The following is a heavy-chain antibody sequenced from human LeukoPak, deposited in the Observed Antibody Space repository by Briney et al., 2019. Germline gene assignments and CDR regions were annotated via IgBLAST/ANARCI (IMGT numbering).Heavy chain of an antibody. Sequence: GGSLRLSCAASGFTFSSYAMSWVRQAPGKGLEWVSAISGSGGSTYYADSVKGRFTNSRDNSKNTLYLQMNSLRAEDTAVYYCAKDHFGTVTTSFDYWGQGTLVTVSS. D-gene: IGHD4-17*01. J-gene: IGHJ4*02. CDR3: AKDHFGTVTTSFDY. CDR1: GFTFSSYA. V-gene: IGHV3-23*01. CDR2: ISGSGGST.